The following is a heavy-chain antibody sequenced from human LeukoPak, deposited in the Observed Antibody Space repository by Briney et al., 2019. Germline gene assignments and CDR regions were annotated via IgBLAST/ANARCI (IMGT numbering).Heavy chain of an antibody. CDR2: SYSSGSN. J-gene: IGHJ4*02. CDR1: GYAISGGFY. V-gene: IGHV4-38-2*01. CDR3: ARHPPGQNWGIDF. D-gene: IGHD7-27*01. Sequence: SETLSVNCAVPGYAISGGFYWGWIRQPPGKGLERRGSSYSSGSNYYNPSLKRPVTISVDASKNQFSLILTSVTAADTAVYYCARHPPGQNWGIDFLGQGTLVTGAS.